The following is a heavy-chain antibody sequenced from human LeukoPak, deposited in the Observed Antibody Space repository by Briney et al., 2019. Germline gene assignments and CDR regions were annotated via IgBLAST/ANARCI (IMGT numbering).Heavy chain of an antibody. CDR1: GYSFTNYW. Sequence: GESLKISCKGSGYSFTNYWIGWVRQLPGKGLEWMGIIYPGDSDTRLSPSFQGQVTISADKSISTAYPQWSSLKASDTAMYYCARGPVDAITTVFDYWGQGTLVTVSS. D-gene: IGHD5-12*01. CDR3: ARGPVDAITTVFDY. V-gene: IGHV5-51*01. CDR2: IYPGDSDT. J-gene: IGHJ4*02.